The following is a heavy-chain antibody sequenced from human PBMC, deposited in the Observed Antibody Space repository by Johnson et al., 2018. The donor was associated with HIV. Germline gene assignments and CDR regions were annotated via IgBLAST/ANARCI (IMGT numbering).Heavy chain of an antibody. V-gene: IGHV3-30*14. CDR3: ARVTQQVVRVGSDAFDI. CDR2: ISYDGSNK. J-gene: IGHJ3*02. D-gene: IGHD4-23*01. Sequence: QVQLVESGGGVVQPGRSLRLSCAASGFTFSSYAMHWVRQAPGKGLEWVAVISYDGSNKYYADSVKGRFTISRDNSKNTLYLQMNSLIAEDTAVYYCARVTQQVVRVGSDAFDIWGQGTMVTVSS. CDR1: GFTFSSYA.